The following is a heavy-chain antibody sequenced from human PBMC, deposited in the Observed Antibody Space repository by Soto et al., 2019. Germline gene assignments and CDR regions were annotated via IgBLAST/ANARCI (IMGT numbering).Heavy chain of an antibody. CDR1: DGSLSHDY. J-gene: IGHJ5*02. CDR2: IHPSGST. V-gene: IGHV4-34*01. CDR3: SRGNDAYKGGRT. D-gene: IGHD1-1*01. Sequence: PSETLSLTCAVYDGSLSHDYYTWTRQSPGKGLEWIGEIHPSGSTYYNPFLKTRVTLSQDTSKKQFSLNLISVTAADTGEYYCSRGNDAYKGGRTWGQGTLVTVSS.